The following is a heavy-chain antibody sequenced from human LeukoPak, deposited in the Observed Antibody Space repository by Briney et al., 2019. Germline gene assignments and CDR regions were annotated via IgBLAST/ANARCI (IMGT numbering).Heavy chain of an antibody. V-gene: IGHV3-21*01. Sequence: GGSLRLSCAAAGVTFSSYSMNLVRQAPGKGLEWVSSISSTSSYIYYADSVKGRFTISRDNAKNSLYLQMNSLRAEDTAVYYCARDNGIITNYFDYWGQGTLVTVSS. D-gene: IGHD2-8*01. CDR1: GVTFSSYS. CDR3: ARDNGIITNYFDY. J-gene: IGHJ4*02. CDR2: ISSTSSYI.